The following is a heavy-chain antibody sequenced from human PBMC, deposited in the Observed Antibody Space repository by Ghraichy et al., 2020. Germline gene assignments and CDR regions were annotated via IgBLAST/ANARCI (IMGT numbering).Heavy chain of an antibody. V-gene: IGHV1-69*04. CDR1: GGTFSSYA. CDR2: IIPILGIA. J-gene: IGHJ6*02. Sequence: SVKVSCKASGGTFSSYAISWVRQAPGQGLEWMGRIIPILGIANYAQKFQGRVTITADKSTSTAYMELSSLRSEDTAVYYCARETTYYDFWSGYSKYYYGMDVWGQGTTVTVSS. CDR3: ARETTYYDFWSGYSKYYYGMDV. D-gene: IGHD3-3*01.